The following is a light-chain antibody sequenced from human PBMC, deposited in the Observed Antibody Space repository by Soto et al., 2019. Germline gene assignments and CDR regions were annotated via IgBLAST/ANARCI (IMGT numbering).Light chain of an antibody. CDR1: ESVSSSH. Sequence: EIVLTQSPGTLSLSPGERATLSCRASESVSSSHIAWYQQKPGQSPRLLIYGPSNRATGVPARFSGSGSGTNFALSISRLAAEDLAMYCCQQFGGSPQTFGHGTKVDIK. V-gene: IGKV3-20*01. J-gene: IGKJ1*01. CDR3: QQFGGSPQT. CDR2: GPS.